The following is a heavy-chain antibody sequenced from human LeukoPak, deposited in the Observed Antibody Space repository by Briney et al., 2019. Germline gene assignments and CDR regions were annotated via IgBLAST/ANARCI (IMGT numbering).Heavy chain of an antibody. D-gene: IGHD6-13*01. CDR2: ISGSGGST. Sequence: PGGSLRLSCAASGFTFSSYAMSWVRQAPGKWLEWVSGISGSGGSTYYADSVKGRFTISRDNSKNTLYLQMKSLTAEDTAVYYCAKGKYGSSPRGAFDIWGQGTVVTVSS. CDR3: AKGKYGSSPRGAFDI. J-gene: IGHJ3*02. CDR1: GFTFSSYA. V-gene: IGHV3-23*01.